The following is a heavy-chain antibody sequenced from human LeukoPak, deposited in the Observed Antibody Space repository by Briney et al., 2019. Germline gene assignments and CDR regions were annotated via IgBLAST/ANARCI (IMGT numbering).Heavy chain of an antibody. CDR2: IWSDGINR. Sequence: GGSLRLSCAASGFTFSNYGMHWVRQTPGKGLEWVAVIWSDGINRYYADSVKVRFTFSRDNSKNTLSPQMNSLRAEDTALYYCVKERSPFDAFDIWGQGTMVTVSS. J-gene: IGHJ3*02. V-gene: IGHV3-33*06. CDR3: VKERSPFDAFDI. CDR1: GFTFSNYG.